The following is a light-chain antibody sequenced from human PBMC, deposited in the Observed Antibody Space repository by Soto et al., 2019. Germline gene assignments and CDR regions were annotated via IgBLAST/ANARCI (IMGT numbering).Light chain of an antibody. Sequence: EKVMTQSPATLSVSPGERATLSCRASQSVSSNLAWYQQKPGQAPRLLIYGASTRATGIPARFSCSGSGTEFTLTISSLQSEDFAGYYGQQYNNWPPYSFGQGTKLEIK. CDR3: QQYNNWPPYS. V-gene: IGKV3-15*01. CDR1: QSVSSN. CDR2: GAS. J-gene: IGKJ2*01.